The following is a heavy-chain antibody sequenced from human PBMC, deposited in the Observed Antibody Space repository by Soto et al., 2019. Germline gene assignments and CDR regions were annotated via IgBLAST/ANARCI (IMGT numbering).Heavy chain of an antibody. CDR1: GFTFSSYS. CDR3: ARGTHDYIWGSYRYTTDY. V-gene: IGHV3-21*01. CDR2: ISSSSSYI. Sequence: PGGSLRLSCAASGFTFSSYSMNWVRQAPGKGLEWVSSISSSSSYIYYADSVKGRFTISRDNAKNSLYLQMNSLRAEDTAVYYCARGTHDYIWGSYRYTTDYWGQGTLVTVSS. J-gene: IGHJ4*02. D-gene: IGHD3-16*02.